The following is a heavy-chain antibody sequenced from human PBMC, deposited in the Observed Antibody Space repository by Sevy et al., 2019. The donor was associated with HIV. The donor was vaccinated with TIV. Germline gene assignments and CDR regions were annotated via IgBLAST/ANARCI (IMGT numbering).Heavy chain of an antibody. J-gene: IGHJ4*02. D-gene: IGHD6-13*01. CDR2: IKQDGSEK. CDR3: ARAIAAAGTRIDY. V-gene: IGHV3-7*03. CDR1: GFTFSSYW. Sequence: GGSLRLSCAASGFTFSSYWMSWVRQAPGKGLEWVANIKQDGSEKYYVDSVKGRFTISRDNAKNSLYLQMNSLRVEDTAVYYCARAIAAAGTRIDYWGQGTLVTVSS.